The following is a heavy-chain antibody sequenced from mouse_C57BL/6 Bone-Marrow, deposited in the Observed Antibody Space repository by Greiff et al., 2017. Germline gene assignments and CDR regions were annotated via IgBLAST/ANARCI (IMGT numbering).Heavy chain of an antibody. CDR2: IHPYDSET. CDR3: ASYGSSYLYFDV. CDR1: GYTFTSYW. V-gene: IGHV1-74*01. D-gene: IGHD1-1*01. J-gene: IGHJ1*01. Sequence: VQLQQPGAELVRPGASVKLSCKASGYTFTSYWMHWIKQRPGQGLEWIGTIHPYDSETHYNQKFKDKATLTVDKSSSTAYMQLCSLTSEDSAVYYCASYGSSYLYFDVWGAGTTVTVSS.